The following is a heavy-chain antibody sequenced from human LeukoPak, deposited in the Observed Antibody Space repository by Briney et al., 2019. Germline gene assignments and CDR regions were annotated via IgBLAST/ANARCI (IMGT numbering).Heavy chain of an antibody. CDR2: TYNSGST. Sequence: PSEALSLTCTVSGGSISSDYWNWIRQPPGKGLEWIGYTYNSGSTTYNPSLKRRVTISVDTSKSQFSLKLSSVTAADTAVYYCTRSGSYHNWFDPWGQGTLVTVSS. CDR1: GGSISSDY. CDR3: TRSGSYHNWFDP. V-gene: IGHV4-59*01. J-gene: IGHJ5*02. D-gene: IGHD1-26*01.